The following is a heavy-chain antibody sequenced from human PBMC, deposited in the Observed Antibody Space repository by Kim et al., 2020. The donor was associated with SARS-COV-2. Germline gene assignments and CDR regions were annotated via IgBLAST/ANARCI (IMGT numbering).Heavy chain of an antibody. J-gene: IGHJ6*02. CDR1: GFTFSSYG. CDR2: ISYDGNNK. CDR3: ARVLGAAAGTYYYYVMDL. Sequence: GGSLRLSCAASGFTFSSYGMHWVRQAPGKGLEWVAVISYDGNNKYYADSVKGRFTISRDNSKNTLYLQMNSLRAEDTAVYYCARVLGAAAGTYYYYVMDLWGQGTTITVSS. D-gene: IGHD6-13*01. V-gene: IGHV3-33*05.